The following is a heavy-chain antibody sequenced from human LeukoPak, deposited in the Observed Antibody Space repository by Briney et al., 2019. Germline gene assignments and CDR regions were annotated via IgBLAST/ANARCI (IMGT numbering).Heavy chain of an antibody. CDR2: INAGNGNT. Sequence: GASVKVSCKASGYTFTSYAMHWVRQAPGQRLEWIGWINAGNGNTKYSQEFQGRVTITRDTSASTVYMELSSLRSEDTAVYYCARDGQIRGLDWYFDLWGRGTLVTVSS. CDR1: GYTFTSYA. V-gene: IGHV1-3*03. D-gene: IGHD5-12*01. CDR3: ARDGQIRGLDWYFDL. J-gene: IGHJ2*01.